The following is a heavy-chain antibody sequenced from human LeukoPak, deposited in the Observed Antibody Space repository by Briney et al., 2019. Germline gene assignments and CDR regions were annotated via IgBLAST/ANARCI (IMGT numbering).Heavy chain of an antibody. CDR3: ASFPRGYGEDY. Sequence: SETLSLTCTVSGGSISSYYWSWIRQPPGKGLEWIGYIYYSGSTNYNPSLKSRVTISVDTSKNQFSLKLSSVTAADTAVYYCASFPRGYGEDYWGQGTLVTVSS. D-gene: IGHD4-17*01. J-gene: IGHJ4*02. CDR1: GGSISSYY. V-gene: IGHV4-59*01. CDR2: IYYSGST.